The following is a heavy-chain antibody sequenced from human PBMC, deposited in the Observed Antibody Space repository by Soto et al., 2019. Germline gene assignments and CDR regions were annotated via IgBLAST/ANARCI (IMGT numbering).Heavy chain of an antibody. CDR1: VGSSSSYY. V-gene: IGHV4-59*01. Sequence: SETLSLTCTVSVGSSSSYYWSWIRQPPGKGLEWIGYIYYSGSTNYNPSLKSRVTISVDTSKNQFSLKLSSVTAADTAVYYCARGIWFDPWGQGTLVTVS. J-gene: IGHJ5*02. CDR2: IYYSGST. CDR3: ARGIWFDP.